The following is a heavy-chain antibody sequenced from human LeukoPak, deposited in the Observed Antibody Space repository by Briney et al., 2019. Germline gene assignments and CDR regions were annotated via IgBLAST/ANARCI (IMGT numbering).Heavy chain of an antibody. D-gene: IGHD4-17*01. CDR3: ARDRTLYGDAFDI. Sequence: ASVKVSCKASGGTFSSYAISWVRQAPGQGLEWMGGIIPIFGTANYAQKFQGRVTITTDESTSTAYMELSSLRSEDTAVYYCARDRTLYGDAFDIWGQGTMVTVSS. CDR2: IIPIFGTA. V-gene: IGHV1-69*05. CDR1: GGTFSSYA. J-gene: IGHJ3*02.